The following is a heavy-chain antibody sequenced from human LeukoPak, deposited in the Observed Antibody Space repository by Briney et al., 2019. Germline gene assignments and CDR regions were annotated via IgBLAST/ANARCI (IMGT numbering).Heavy chain of an antibody. CDR1: GFTFSSYW. V-gene: IGHV3-7*02. D-gene: IGHD3-3*01. CDR3: AIPPGGYYFN. Sequence: GGSLRLSCAASGFTFSSYWMSWVRQAPGKGLEWGANIKQDGSEKYYVDSGKGRFTISRDNAKNSLYLQMNSLRAEDTAVYYCAIPPGGYYFNWGQGTLVTVSS. CDR2: IKQDGSEK. J-gene: IGHJ4*02.